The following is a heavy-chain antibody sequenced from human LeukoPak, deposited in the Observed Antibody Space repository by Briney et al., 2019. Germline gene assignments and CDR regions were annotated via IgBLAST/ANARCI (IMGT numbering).Heavy chain of an antibody. CDR1: DESFSGYY. CDR2: SNHSGSI. V-gene: IGHV4-34*01. J-gene: IGHJ4*02. D-gene: IGHD3-22*01. Sequence: SETLSLTCAVYDESFSGYYWNCIRQPPGKGLEWTGESNHSGSINYNPSLKSRVTISVDTSKNQFSLKLTSVTAADTAVYYCARHPSSYDSSAYFPYWGQGTLVTVSS. CDR3: ARHPSSYDSSAYFPY.